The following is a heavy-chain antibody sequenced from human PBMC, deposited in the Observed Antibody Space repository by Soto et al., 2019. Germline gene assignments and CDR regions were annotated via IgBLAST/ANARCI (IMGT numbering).Heavy chain of an antibody. CDR2: INSDETTT. D-gene: IGHD3-16*02. V-gene: IGHV3-74*03. J-gene: IGHJ6*02. CDR3: ARGFRWGMDV. CDR1: GFTISNYW. Sequence: EVQLVESGGGLVQPGGSLRLSCVASGFTISNYWMHWVRQAPGKGLVWVSRINSDETTTEYADSVKGRFTISRDNAENTLYLQMNSLRAEDSAVYYCARGFRWGMDVWGQGTTVTVSS.